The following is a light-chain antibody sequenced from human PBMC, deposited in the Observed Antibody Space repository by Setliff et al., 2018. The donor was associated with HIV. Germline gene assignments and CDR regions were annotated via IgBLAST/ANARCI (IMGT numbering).Light chain of an antibody. CDR2: YDT. CDR3: QSFDNDLSGSV. CDR1: SSNIALNYV. J-gene: IGLJ1*01. V-gene: IGLV1-40*01. Sequence: QSVLTQPPSVSGAPGQRVTISCAGSSSNIALNYVHWYQQLPGTAPKLLIFYDTDRPSGVPDRFSASKSGASASLAITGLQAEDEGDYFCQSFDNDLSGSVFGAGTKVTVL.